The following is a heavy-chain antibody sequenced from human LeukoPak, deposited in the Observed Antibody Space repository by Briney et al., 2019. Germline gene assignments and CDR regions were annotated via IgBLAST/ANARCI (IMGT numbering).Heavy chain of an antibody. Sequence: PGGSLRLSCAASGFTVSSNYMSWVRQAPGKGLEWVSVIYSGGSTYYADSVKGRFTISRDNSKNTLYLQMNSLRAEDTAVYYCARDFSRGSYKGRDYYMDVWGKGTTVTVSS. CDR1: GFTVSSNY. CDR3: ARDFSRGSYKGRDYYMDV. CDR2: IYSGGST. J-gene: IGHJ6*03. D-gene: IGHD1-26*01. V-gene: IGHV3-66*02.